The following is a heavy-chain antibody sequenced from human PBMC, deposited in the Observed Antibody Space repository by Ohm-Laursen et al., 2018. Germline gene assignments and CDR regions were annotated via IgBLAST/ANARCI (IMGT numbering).Heavy chain of an antibody. CDR2: IYTSGST. CDR3: AREDYCGNLDY. J-gene: IGHJ4*02. D-gene: IGHD4-23*01. V-gene: IGHV4-4*07. Sequence: GTLSLTCSVSGGSISSYYWSWIRQPAGKGLEWIGRIYTSGSTNYNPSLKSRVTMSVDTSKNQFSLKLSSVTAADTAVYYCAREDYCGNLDYWGQGTLVTVSA. CDR1: GGSISSYY.